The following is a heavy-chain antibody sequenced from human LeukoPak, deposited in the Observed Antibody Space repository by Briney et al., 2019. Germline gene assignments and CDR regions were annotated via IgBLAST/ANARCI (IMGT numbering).Heavy chain of an antibody. CDR3: ARSFRDGYNYPYYFDY. V-gene: IGHV1-46*01. D-gene: IGHD5-24*01. Sequence: SVKVSCKASGYIFTSYYMHWVRQAPGQGLEWMGIINSSGGSTSYAQKFQGRVTMTRDTSTSTVYMELSSLRSEDTAVYYCARSFRDGYNYPYYFDYWGQGTLVTVSS. CDR1: GYIFTSYY. J-gene: IGHJ4*02. CDR2: INSSGGST.